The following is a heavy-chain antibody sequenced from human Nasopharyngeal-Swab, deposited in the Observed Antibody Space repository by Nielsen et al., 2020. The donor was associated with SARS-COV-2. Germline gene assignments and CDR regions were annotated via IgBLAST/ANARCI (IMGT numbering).Heavy chain of an antibody. J-gene: IGHJ3*01. V-gene: IGHV4-59*08. CDR1: GDSISSYY. CDR2: IYYGGST. D-gene: IGHD5-12*01. CDR3: ARLATGYAQHTFDL. Sequence: SETLSLTCTVSGDSISSYYWSWIRQPPGKGLEWIAYIYYGGSTNHNPSLKSRVTISIDMSKSQFSLKLSSVTAADTAVYYCARLATGYAQHTFDLWGQGTMVTVSS.